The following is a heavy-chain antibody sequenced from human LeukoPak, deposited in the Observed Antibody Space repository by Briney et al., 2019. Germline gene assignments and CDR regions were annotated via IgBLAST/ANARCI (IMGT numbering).Heavy chain of an antibody. J-gene: IGHJ6*03. Sequence: ASVKVSCKASGDTFTSYYMHWVRQAPGQGLEWMGIINPSGGSTSYAQKFQGRVTMTRDMSTSTVYMELSSLRSEDTTVYYCARDNPLEASYYDFWSGYGTLRFAAIHMQTGGTSDRYYYMDVWGKGTTVTVSS. CDR1: GDTFTSYY. D-gene: IGHD3-3*01. CDR2: INPSGGST. CDR3: ARDNPLEASYYDFWSGYGTLRFAAIHMQTGGTSDRYYYMDV. V-gene: IGHV1-46*01.